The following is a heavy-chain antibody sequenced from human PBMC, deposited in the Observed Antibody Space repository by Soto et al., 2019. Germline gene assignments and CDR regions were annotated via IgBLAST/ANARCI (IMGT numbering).Heavy chain of an antibody. CDR1: GGTFSSYT. Sequence: QVQLVQSGAEVKKPGSSVKVSCKASGGTFSSYTISWVRQAPGQGLEWMGRIIPILGIANYAQKFQGRVTITADKSTSTVYMELSSLRSEDTAVYYCARGYCSSTSCYYYYYMDVWGKGTTFTVSS. D-gene: IGHD2-2*01. V-gene: IGHV1-69*02. J-gene: IGHJ6*03. CDR2: IIPILGIA. CDR3: ARGYCSSTSCYYYYYMDV.